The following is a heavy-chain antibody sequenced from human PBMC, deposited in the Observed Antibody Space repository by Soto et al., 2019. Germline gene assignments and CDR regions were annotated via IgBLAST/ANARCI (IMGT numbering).Heavy chain of an antibody. CDR1: GYTFTSYG. V-gene: IGHV1-18*01. D-gene: IGHD2-15*01. CDR3: ARDRGVVNVGVGRWFDP. J-gene: IGHJ5*02. CDR2: ISAYNGNT. Sequence: QVQLVQSGAEVKKPGASVKVSCKASGYTFTSYGISWVRQAPGQGLEWMGWISAYNGNTNYAQKLQGRVTMTTDTSTSTAYMELRSLRSHDTAVYYCARDRGVVNVGVGRWFDPWGQGTLVSVSS.